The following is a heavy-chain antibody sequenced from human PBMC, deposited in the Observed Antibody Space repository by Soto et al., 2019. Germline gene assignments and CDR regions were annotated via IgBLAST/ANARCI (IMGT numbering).Heavy chain of an antibody. CDR1: GYTFTSYY. D-gene: IGHD3-22*01. CDR3: ARDRYYYDSSGSRGYYYGMDV. J-gene: IGHJ6*02. V-gene: IGHV1-46*01. Sequence: GASVKVSCKASGYTFTSYYMHWVRQAPGQGLEWMGIINPSGGSTSYAQKFQGRATMTRDTSTSTVYMELSSLRSEDTAVYYCARDRYYYDSSGSRGYYYGMDVWGQGTTVTVSS. CDR2: INPSGGST.